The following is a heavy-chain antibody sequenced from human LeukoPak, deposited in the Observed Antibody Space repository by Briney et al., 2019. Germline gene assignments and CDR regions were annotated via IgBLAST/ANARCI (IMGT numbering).Heavy chain of an antibody. Sequence: PSETLSLTCTVSGGSINSGRYYWSWIRQPAGRGLEWIGHISTSGRTSYSPSLKSRVTISVDTSKNQFSLKMSSVSAADTAVYYCARGLHGYTYGYVPWKLYYYMDVWGKGTTVTISS. V-gene: IGHV4-61*09. CDR3: ARGLHGYTYGYVPWKLYYYMDV. CDR1: GGSINSGRYY. J-gene: IGHJ6*03. CDR2: ISTSGRT. D-gene: IGHD5-18*01.